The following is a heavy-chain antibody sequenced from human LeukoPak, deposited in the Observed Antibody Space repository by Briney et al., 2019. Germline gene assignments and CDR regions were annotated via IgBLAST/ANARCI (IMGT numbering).Heavy chain of an antibody. CDR3: MTEGPWEDQTGGDY. J-gene: IGHJ4*02. CDR1: GGSISSYY. Sequence: SETLSLTCTIPGGSISSYYWSWIRQPPGKGLEWIGYIFYSGSTNYNPSLKSRVTISVDTSKNQFSLKLSSVTAADTAVYYCMTEGPWEDQTGGDYWGQGTLVTVSS. D-gene: IGHD1-26*01. V-gene: IGHV4-59*12. CDR2: IFYSGST.